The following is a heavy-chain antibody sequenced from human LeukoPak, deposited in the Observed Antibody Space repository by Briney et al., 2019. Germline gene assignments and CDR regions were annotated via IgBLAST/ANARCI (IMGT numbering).Heavy chain of an antibody. D-gene: IGHD1-26*01. CDR3: AKARGGTYRTYYFDY. CDR2: INEDASII. J-gene: IGHJ4*02. CDR1: GFTFSNYW. V-gene: IGHV3-74*01. Sequence: GGSLRLSCAASGFTFSNYWMHWVRQAPGKGLEWVSRINEDASIISYADSVKGRFTISRDNAKNTVSLQMNSLRAEDTAVYYCAKARGGTYRTYYFDYWGQGTLVTVSS.